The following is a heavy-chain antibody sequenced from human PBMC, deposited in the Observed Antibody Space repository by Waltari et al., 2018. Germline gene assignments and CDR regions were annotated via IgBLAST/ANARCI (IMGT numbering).Heavy chain of an antibody. J-gene: IGHJ4*02. Sequence: QVQLQESGPGLVKPSETLSLTCAVSGYSISSGYSWGWIRQPPGKGLEWIGSIYHSGSTYYNPSLKSRVTISVDTSKNQFSLKLSSVTAADTAVYYCASLVYYYDSLIWGQGTLVTVSS. V-gene: IGHV4-38-2*01. CDR3: ASLVYYYDSLI. CDR1: GYSISSGYS. CDR2: IYHSGST. D-gene: IGHD3-22*01.